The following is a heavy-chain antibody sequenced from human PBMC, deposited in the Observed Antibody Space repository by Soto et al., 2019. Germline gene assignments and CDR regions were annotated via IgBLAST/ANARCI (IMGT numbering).Heavy chain of an antibody. D-gene: IGHD3-3*01. V-gene: IGHV4-31*03. J-gene: IGHJ5*02. Sequence: SETLSLTCTVSGGSISSGGYYWSWIRQHPGKGLEWIGYIYYSGSTYYNPSLKSRITISVDTSKNQFSLKLSSVTAADTAVYYCAGGYDSVHTSWFDPWGQGTLVTVSS. CDR3: AGGYDSVHTSWFDP. CDR1: GGSISSGGYY. CDR2: IYYSGST.